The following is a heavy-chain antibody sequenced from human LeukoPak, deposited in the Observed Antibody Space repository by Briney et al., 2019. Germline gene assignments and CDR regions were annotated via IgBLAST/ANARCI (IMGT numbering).Heavy chain of an antibody. CDR2: ISYDGSNK. Sequence: GGSLRLSCAASGFTFSSYAMHWVRQAPGKGLEWVAVISYDGSNKYYADSVKGRFTISRDNAKNSLYLQMNSLRAEDTAVYYCARDPDYWGQGTLVTVSS. J-gene: IGHJ4*02. CDR3: ARDPDY. CDR1: GFTFSSYA. V-gene: IGHV3-30*04.